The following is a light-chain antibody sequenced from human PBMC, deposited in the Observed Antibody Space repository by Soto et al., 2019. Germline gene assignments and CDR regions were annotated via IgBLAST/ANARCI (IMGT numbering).Light chain of an antibody. Sequence: PALSPVERTPPSCRASQSVSSNLAWYQQKPGQAPRLLIYGASTRATGIPARFSGSGSGTEFTLTISSLQSEDFAVYYCQQYNKWPSFGQGTRLEIK. CDR3: QQYNKWPS. CDR2: GAS. J-gene: IGKJ5*01. V-gene: IGKV3-15*01. CDR1: QSVSSN.